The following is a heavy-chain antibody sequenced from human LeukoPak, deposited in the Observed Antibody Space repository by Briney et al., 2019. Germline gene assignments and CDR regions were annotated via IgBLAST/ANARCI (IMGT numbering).Heavy chain of an antibody. CDR2: IWYDGSNK. CDR1: GFTFSSYG. Sequence: GGSLRLSCAASGFTFSSYGMHWVRQAPGKGLEWVAVIWYDGSNKYYADSVKGRFTISRDNSKNTLYLQMNSLRAEDTAVYYCARVGLGSSSWHKSIDLAGWYYHYYMDVWGKGTTVTVSS. D-gene: IGHD6-13*01. J-gene: IGHJ6*03. V-gene: IGHV3-33*01. CDR3: ARVGLGSSSWHKSIDLAGWYYHYYMDV.